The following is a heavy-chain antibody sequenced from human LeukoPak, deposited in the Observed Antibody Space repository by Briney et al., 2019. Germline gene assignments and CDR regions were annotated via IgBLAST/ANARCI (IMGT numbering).Heavy chain of an antibody. D-gene: IGHD6-6*01. V-gene: IGHV3-48*01. J-gene: IGHJ5*02. CDR3: ARGGVAARLRWFDP. Sequence: GGSLRLSCAASGFTLSSYSMNWVRQAPGKGLEWASYIGSSSSTIYYADSVKGRFTISRDNAKNSLYLEMNSLGAEDTAVYYCARGGVAARLRWFDPWGQGTLVTVSS. CDR1: GFTLSSYS. CDR2: IGSSSSTI.